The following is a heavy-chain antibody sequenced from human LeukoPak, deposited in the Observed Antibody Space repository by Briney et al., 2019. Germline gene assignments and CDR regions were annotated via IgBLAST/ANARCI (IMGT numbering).Heavy chain of an antibody. Sequence: QSGGSLRLSCAASGFTFSNYAMSWVRQAPGKGLEWVSTISGSGGSTSYADSVKGRLTISRDNSKNTLFLQMISLRAEDTTVYFCARTTVTDYYFYYAMDVWAKGPRSPSP. V-gene: IGHV3-23*01. CDR1: GFTFSNYA. D-gene: IGHD4-17*01. CDR3: ARTTVTDYYFYYAMDV. CDR2: ISGSGGST. J-gene: IGHJ6*02.